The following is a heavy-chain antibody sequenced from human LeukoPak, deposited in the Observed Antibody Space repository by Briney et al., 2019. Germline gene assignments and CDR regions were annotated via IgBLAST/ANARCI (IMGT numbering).Heavy chain of an antibody. V-gene: IGHV4-59*01. D-gene: IGHD3-3*01. J-gene: IGHJ4*02. CDR1: GGSMSSYY. Sequence: SETLSLTGTVSGGSMSSYYWSWIRQPPGKGLEWIGYIYYSGSTNYNPSLKSRVTISVDTSKNQFSLKLSSVTAADTAVYYCARLGVVRPMGYLDYCGQGTLVTVSS. CDR2: IYYSGST. CDR3: ARLGVVRPMGYLDY.